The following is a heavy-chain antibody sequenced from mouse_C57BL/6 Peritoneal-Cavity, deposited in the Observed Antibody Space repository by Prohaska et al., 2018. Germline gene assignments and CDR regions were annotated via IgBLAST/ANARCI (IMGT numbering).Heavy chain of an antibody. CDR1: GIDFRRYW. D-gene: IGHD1-1*01. CDR2: IKPDNSTI. Sequence: EVKIPQSGGGLVQPGGALKISCAASGIDFRRYWMSRVRRATGKVLEWIGEIKPDNSTINYAPFIKDKFIISRDNAKNTLYLQMSKVRSEDTDLYYCARTLPESFDYWGQGTTLTVSS. J-gene: IGHJ2*01. CDR3: ARTLPESFDY. V-gene: IGHV4-1*01.